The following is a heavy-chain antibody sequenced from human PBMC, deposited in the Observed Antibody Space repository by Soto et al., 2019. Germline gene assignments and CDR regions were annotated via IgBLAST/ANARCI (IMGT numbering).Heavy chain of an antibody. V-gene: IGHV4-59*08. Sequence: PSETLSLTCTVSGGSISIYYWSWIRQPPGKGLEWIGYIYYSGSTNYNPSLKSRVTISVDTSKNQFSLKLSSVTAADTAVYYCARLKGYCSSTSCRVLYFDYWGQGTLVTVSS. CDR3: ARLKGYCSSTSCRVLYFDY. CDR1: GGSISIYY. CDR2: IYYSGST. J-gene: IGHJ4*02. D-gene: IGHD2-2*01.